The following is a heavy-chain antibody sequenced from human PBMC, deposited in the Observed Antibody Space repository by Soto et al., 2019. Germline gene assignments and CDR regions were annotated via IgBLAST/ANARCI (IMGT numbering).Heavy chain of an antibody. D-gene: IGHD6-19*01. CDR3: ARGVAGPLHWFDP. V-gene: IGHV1-3*01. CDR1: GYTFTSYA. J-gene: IGHJ5*02. Sequence: ASVKVSCKASGYTFTSYAMHWVRQAPGQRLEWMGWINAGIGNTKYSQKFQGRVTITRDTSASTAYMELSSLRSEDTAVYYCARGVAGPLHWFDPWGQGTLVTVSS. CDR2: INAGIGNT.